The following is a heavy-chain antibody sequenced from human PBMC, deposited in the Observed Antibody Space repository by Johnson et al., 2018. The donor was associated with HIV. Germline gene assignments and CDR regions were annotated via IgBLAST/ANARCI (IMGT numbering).Heavy chain of an antibody. Sequence: QVQLLESGGGVVQPGRSLRLSCAASGFTFSAYAIHLVRQAPGKGLEWVAVISYDGSNKFYADSVKGRFTISRDNSNNTLYLQMNSLRAEDTALYYCASPYYYASGTYYNEKPMDAFDIWGQGTIVTVSS. V-gene: IGHV3-30-3*01. D-gene: IGHD3-10*01. CDR1: GFTFSAYA. CDR2: ISYDGSNK. J-gene: IGHJ3*02. CDR3: ASPYYYASGTYYNEKPMDAFDI.